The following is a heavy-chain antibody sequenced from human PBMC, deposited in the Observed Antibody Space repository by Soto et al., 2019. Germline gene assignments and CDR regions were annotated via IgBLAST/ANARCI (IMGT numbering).Heavy chain of an antibody. CDR3: AKDWGYCSGGSCYDYYYGMDV. CDR2: INPSGGST. V-gene: IGHV1-46*01. Sequence: ASVKVSCKASGYTFTSYYMHWVRQAPGQGLEWMGIINPSGGSTSYAQKFQGRVTMTRDTSTSTVYMELSSLRSEDTAVYYCAKDWGYCSGGSCYDYYYGMDVWGQRTTVTVSS. CDR1: GYTFTSYY. D-gene: IGHD2-15*01. J-gene: IGHJ6*02.